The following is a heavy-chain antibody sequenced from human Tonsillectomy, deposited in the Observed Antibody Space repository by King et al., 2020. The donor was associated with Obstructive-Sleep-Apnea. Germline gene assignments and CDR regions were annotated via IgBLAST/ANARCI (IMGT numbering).Heavy chain of an antibody. CDR3: AADPVAVADPTYYYYGMDV. CDR1: GFTFTSSA. D-gene: IGHD6-19*01. CDR2: IVVGSGNT. Sequence: TQLVQSGPEVKKPGTSVKVSCKASGFTFTSSAMQWVRQARGQRLEWIGWIVVGSGNTKYAQKFQERVTITRDMSTSTAYMELSSLRSEDTAVYYCAADPVAVADPTYYYYGMDVWGQGTTVTVSS. J-gene: IGHJ6*02. V-gene: IGHV1-58*02.